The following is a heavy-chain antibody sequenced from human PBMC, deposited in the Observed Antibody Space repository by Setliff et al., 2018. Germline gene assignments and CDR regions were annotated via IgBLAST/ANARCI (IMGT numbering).Heavy chain of an antibody. V-gene: IGHV4-39*01. CDR1: GGSVSNSGFF. Sequence: KASETLSLTCTVSGGSVSNSGFFWGWLRQAPGKGLEWIGNIYDSGSSNYNASLTSRLIITRDTSKNQISLKLTSVTAADTAVYYCGRGFSRIEGWGNWFDPWGQGILVTVSS. CDR3: GRGFSRIEGWGNWFDP. J-gene: IGHJ5*02. D-gene: IGHD2-15*01. CDR2: IYDSGSS.